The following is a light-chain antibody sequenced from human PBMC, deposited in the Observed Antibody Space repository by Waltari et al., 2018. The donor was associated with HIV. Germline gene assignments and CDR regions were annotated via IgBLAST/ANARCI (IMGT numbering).Light chain of an antibody. CDR2: EGS. CDR3: CSYAGSSTWV. CDR1: SSDVGCYNL. Sequence: QSALTQPASVSGSPGQSITISCTGTSSDVGCYNLFSWYQQHPAKAPKLMIYEGSKRPAGVSNRVSGSKSGNTASLTISGLQAEYEADYYCCSYAGSSTWVFGGGTKLTVL. V-gene: IGLV2-23*01. J-gene: IGLJ3*02.